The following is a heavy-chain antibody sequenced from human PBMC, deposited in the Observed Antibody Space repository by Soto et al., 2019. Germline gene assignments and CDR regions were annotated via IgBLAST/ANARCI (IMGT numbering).Heavy chain of an antibody. CDR3: ARVYSITMVRGELSEY. J-gene: IGHJ4*02. CDR2: ISAYNGNT. D-gene: IGHD3-10*01. CDR1: GYTFTSYG. Sequence: QVQLVQSGAAVKKPGASVKVSCKASGYTFTSYGISWVRQAPGQGLEWMGWISAYNGNTNYAQKLQGSVTIITETSTRTAYMELWRLRSDDTAVYYCARVYSITMVRGELSEYLGPGTLVTVSS. V-gene: IGHV1-18*01.